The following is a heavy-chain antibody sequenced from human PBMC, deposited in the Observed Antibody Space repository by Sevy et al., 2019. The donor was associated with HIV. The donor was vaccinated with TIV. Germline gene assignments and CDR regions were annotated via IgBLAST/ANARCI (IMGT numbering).Heavy chain of an antibody. D-gene: IGHD3-22*01. CDR2: INGLNGNT. CDR1: GYIFTSYG. CDR3: ARDGYDGSGYQRGLFDF. J-gene: IGHJ4*02. Sequence: ASVKVSCKASGYIFTSYGISWVRQAPRQGLEWTGWINGLNGNTNYVQNLQGRVTMTTDTSTNTAYMELRSLRSDDTAVYYCARDGYDGSGYQRGLFDFWGQGTLVTVSS. V-gene: IGHV1-18*01.